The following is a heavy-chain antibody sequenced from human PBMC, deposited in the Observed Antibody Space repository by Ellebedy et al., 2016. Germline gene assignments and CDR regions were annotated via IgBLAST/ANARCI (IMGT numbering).Heavy chain of an antibody. D-gene: IGHD6-13*01. CDR2: INWNGGST. J-gene: IGHJ4*02. CDR1: GFTFDDYG. V-gene: IGHV3-20*04. CDR3: ARPELSSTWYYFNY. Sequence: GESLKISXAASGFTFDDYGMSWVRQAPGKGLEWVSGINWNGGSTGYADSVKGRFTISRDNAKSSLYLQMNSLSAEDTAVYYCARPELSSTWYYFNYWGQGTLVTVSS.